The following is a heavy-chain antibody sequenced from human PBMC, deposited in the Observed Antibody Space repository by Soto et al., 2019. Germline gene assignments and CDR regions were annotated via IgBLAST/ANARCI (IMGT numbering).Heavy chain of an antibody. J-gene: IGHJ4*02. Sequence: GGSLRLSCAASGFTFSSYIMNWVRQAPGKGLEWVSYISPSSSTIYYADSVKGRFTISRDNAKNSLYLQMNSLRAEDTAVYYCARDVDSDYWGQGTLVTVSS. CDR2: ISPSSSTI. CDR3: ARDVDSDY. CDR1: GFTFSSYI. V-gene: IGHV3-48*01. D-gene: IGHD5-12*01.